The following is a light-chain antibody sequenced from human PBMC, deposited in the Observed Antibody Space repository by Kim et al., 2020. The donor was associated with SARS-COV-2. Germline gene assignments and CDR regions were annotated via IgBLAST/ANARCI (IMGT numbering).Light chain of an antibody. CDR3: CSYAGIYTLV. Sequence: QSALTQPRSVSGSPGQSVTISCTGTSSDVGGYDYVSWFQQNPGKAPKLIIFDVSKRPSGVPDRFSGSKSGNTASLTIAGLQADDETDYYCCSYAGIYTLVFGGGTQLTVL. J-gene: IGLJ2*01. CDR2: DVS. CDR1: SSDVGGYDY. V-gene: IGLV2-11*01.